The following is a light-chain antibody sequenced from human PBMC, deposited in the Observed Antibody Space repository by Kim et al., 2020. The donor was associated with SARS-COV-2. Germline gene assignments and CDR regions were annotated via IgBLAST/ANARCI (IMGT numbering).Light chain of an antibody. CDR3: NSRDSNDYVV. CDR1: SLRSYY. J-gene: IGLJ2*01. Sequence: SSELTQDPAVSVALGQTVRITCQGDSLRSYYATWYQQKPGQAPKVVIYGKDNRPSGVPDRFSGSSSGNTAYLTITGTQAGDEADYYCNSRDSNDYVVFGGGTRFTFL. V-gene: IGLV3-19*01. CDR2: GKD.